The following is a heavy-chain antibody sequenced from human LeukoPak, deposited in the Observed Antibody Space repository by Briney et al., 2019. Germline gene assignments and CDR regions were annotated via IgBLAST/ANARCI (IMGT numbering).Heavy chain of an antibody. J-gene: IGHJ4*02. CDR3: ASSFYYDSRDY. CDR2: ITPSGST. V-gene: IGHV4-34*01. D-gene: IGHD3-22*01. CDR1: GGSFSGYF. Sequence: LETLSLTCAVYGGSFSGYFWSWIRQPPGKGLEWIGEITPSGSTNYSPSLKSRVSISIDTSKKKLSLRLTSVTAADSAVYYCASSFYYDSRDYWGQGTLVTVSS.